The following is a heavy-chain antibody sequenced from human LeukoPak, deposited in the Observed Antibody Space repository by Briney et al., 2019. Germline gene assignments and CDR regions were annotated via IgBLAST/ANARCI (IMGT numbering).Heavy chain of an antibody. CDR1: GGSISSYY. V-gene: IGHV4-4*07. CDR2: IYTSGST. Sequence: KSSETLSLTCTVSGGSISSYYWSWIRQPAGKGLEWIGRIYTSGSTNYNPSLKSRVTMSVDTSKNQFSLKLSSVTAADTAVYYCARATGAQQLASFFDYWGQGTLVTVSS. CDR3: ARATGAQQLASFFDY. J-gene: IGHJ4*02. D-gene: IGHD6-13*01.